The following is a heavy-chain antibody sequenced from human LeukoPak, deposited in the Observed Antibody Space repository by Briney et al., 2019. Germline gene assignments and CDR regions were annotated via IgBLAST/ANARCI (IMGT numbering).Heavy chain of an antibody. Sequence: GGSLRLSCAASGFTFSSYAMSWVRQAPGKGLEWVSAISGSGGSTYYADSVKGRFTISRDNSKNTLYLQMNSLRAEDTAVYYCAKGMFGSGWYGDDYCGQGTLVTVSS. CDR1: GFTFSSYA. D-gene: IGHD6-19*01. CDR3: AKGMFGSGWYGDDY. CDR2: ISGSGGST. V-gene: IGHV3-23*01. J-gene: IGHJ4*02.